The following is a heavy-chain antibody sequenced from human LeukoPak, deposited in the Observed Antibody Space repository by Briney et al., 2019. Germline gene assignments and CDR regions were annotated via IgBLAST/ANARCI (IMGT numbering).Heavy chain of an antibody. Sequence: PAGGSLRLSCAASGFTFSSYEMKWVRQAPGKGLEWVSYMSSSGSTIYYADSVKGRFTIYRDNAKNSLYLQMNSLRAEDTAVYYCARGPRDGYNDFFDYWGQGTLVTVSS. CDR1: GFTFSSYE. CDR2: MSSSGSTI. V-gene: IGHV3-48*03. D-gene: IGHD5-24*01. J-gene: IGHJ4*02. CDR3: ARGPRDGYNDFFDY.